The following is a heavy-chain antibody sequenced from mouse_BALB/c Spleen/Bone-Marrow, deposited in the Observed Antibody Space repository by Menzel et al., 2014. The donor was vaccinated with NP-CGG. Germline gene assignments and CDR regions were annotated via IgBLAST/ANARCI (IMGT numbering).Heavy chain of an antibody. Sequence: EVQGVESGGGLVKPGGSLKLSCAASGFTFSTYALSWVRQTPEKSLEWVASISSGGSTYYSDSVKGRFTISRDDARNILYLQMNSLRSEDTAMYYCAREGYDSSYVGAMDYWGQGTSVTVSS. J-gene: IGHJ4*01. CDR2: ISSGGST. CDR3: AREGYDSSYVGAMDY. D-gene: IGHD1-1*01. V-gene: IGHV5-6-5*01. CDR1: GFTFSTYA.